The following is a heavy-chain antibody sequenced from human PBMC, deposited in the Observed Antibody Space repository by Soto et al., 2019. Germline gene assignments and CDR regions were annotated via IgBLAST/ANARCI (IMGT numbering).Heavy chain of an antibody. D-gene: IGHD1-1*01. V-gene: IGHV3-30*18. CDR1: GFTFSSYG. CDR2: ISYDGSNK. Sequence: GGSLRLSCAASGFTFSSYGMHWVRQAPGKGLEWVAVISYDGSNKYYADSVKGRFTVSRDNSKNTLYLQMNSLRAEDTAVYYCVKDSVSWNGIYDPFDTWGQGTMVTVSS. CDR3: VKDSVSWNGIYDPFDT. J-gene: IGHJ3*02.